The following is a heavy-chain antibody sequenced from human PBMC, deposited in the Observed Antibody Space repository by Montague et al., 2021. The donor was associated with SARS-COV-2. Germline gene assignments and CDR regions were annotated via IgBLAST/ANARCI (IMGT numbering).Heavy chain of an antibody. V-gene: IGHV3-23*01. D-gene: IGHD3-3*01. Sequence: SLSLSCAVSGFSFVSYAVTWVRQAPGEGPEWVATLTGRGSTYYADSVRGRFTVFRDDSTNSLFLQMNSLRADDTAVYYCARGKRSGAVDWFDPWGQGTLGTVSS. CDR2: LTGRGST. CDR1: GFSFVSYA. J-gene: IGHJ5*02. CDR3: ARGKRSGAVDWFDP.